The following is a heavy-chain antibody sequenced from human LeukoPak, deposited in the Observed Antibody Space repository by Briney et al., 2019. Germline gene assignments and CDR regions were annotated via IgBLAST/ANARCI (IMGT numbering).Heavy chain of an antibody. Sequence: ASVKDSCKASGYTFTGYYMHWVRQAPGQGLEWMGWINPNSGGTNYAQKFQGRVTMTRDTSISTAYMELSRLRSDDTAVYYCARYSGGDDSFDYWGQGTLVTVSS. V-gene: IGHV1-2*02. CDR3: ARYSGGDDSFDY. CDR1: GYTFTGYY. CDR2: INPNSGGT. D-gene: IGHD2-21*02. J-gene: IGHJ4*02.